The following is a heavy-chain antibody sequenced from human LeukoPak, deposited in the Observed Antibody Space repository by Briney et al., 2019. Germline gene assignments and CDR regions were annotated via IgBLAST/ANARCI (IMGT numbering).Heavy chain of an antibody. Sequence: GESLQISCKGSGYSFTNYWIAWVRQVPGKGLEWMGIIYPGDSDTRYSPSFEGQITISVEKSITTAYSQWRSLKAPDTAMYYCVSRTGTSFVAYWGQGTVVTVSS. D-gene: IGHD6-13*01. V-gene: IGHV5-51*01. J-gene: IGHJ1*01. CDR2: IYPGDSDT. CDR3: VSRTGTSFVAY. CDR1: GYSFTNYW.